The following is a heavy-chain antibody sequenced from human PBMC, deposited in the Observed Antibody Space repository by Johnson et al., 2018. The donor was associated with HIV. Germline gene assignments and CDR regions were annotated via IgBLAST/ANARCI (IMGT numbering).Heavy chain of an antibody. D-gene: IGHD6-13*01. Sequence: EVQLVESGGGLVQPGGSLRLSCAASGFTVRSNYMSWVRQAPGKGLEWVSVISGSGGSTYYADSVKGRFTISRDNSKNTLYLQMNSLRAEDTAVYYCAKGIAAAGTGVDAFDIWGQGTMVTVSS. V-gene: IGHV3-23*04. CDR2: ISGSGGST. CDR1: GFTVRSNY. J-gene: IGHJ3*02. CDR3: AKGIAAAGTGVDAFDI.